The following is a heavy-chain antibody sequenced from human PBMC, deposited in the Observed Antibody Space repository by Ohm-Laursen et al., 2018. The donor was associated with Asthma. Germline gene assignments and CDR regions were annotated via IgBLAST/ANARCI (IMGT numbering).Heavy chain of an antibody. V-gene: IGHV3-30*03. CDR2: ISYDGSNK. D-gene: IGHD3-10*01. CDR3: ARDVLLWFGELRGGMDV. CDR1: GFTLSSYG. Sequence: SLRLSCAASGFTLSSYGMHWVRQAPGKGLEWVAVISYDGSNKYYADSVKGRFTISRDNSKNTLYLQMNSLRAEDTAVYYCARDVLLWFGELRGGMDVWGQGTTVTVSS. J-gene: IGHJ6*02.